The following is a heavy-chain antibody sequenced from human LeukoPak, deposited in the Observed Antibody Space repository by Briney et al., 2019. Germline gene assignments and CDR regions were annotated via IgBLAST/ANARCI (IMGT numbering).Heavy chain of an antibody. Sequence: SETLSLTCAVYGGSFSGHYWSWIRQPPGKGLEWIGEINHSGSTNYNPSLKSRVTISVDTSKNQFSLKLSSVTAADTAVYYCASRQSPYSSSWYRVGAFDIWGQGTMVTVSS. D-gene: IGHD6-13*01. CDR2: INHSGST. V-gene: IGHV4-34*01. J-gene: IGHJ3*02. CDR1: GGSFSGHY. CDR3: ASRQSPYSSSWYRVGAFDI.